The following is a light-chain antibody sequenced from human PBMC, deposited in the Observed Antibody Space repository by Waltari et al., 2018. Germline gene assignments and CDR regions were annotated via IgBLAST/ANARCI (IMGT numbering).Light chain of an antibody. V-gene: IGKV2-28*01. Sequence: DLVMTQSPLSLPVTPGGPSSTSSRSSQSLLHSNGYHDLDWYLQNPGQCPQLMIYLGSKPARGAPDRFRCSGAGSEFTLKISRVEAEAVGVYDCMQDLQKGRSTFGPGTKVDIK. J-gene: IGKJ3*01. CDR3: MQDLQKGRST. CDR1: QSLLHSNGYHD. CDR2: LGS.